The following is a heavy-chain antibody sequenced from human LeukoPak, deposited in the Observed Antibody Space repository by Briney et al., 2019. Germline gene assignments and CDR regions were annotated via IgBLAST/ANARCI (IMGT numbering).Heavy chain of an antibody. CDR2: IRSKAYGGTT. J-gene: IGHJ6*03. CDR1: GFTFSDAC. V-gene: IGHV3-49*04. D-gene: IGHD6-13*01. Sequence: GGSLRLSCIASGFTFSDACMSWVRQAPGKGLEWVGFIRSKAYGGTTEYAASVKGRFTISRDDSKSIAYLQMNSLKTEDTAVYYCTRAPSGRSSSWLGYYYYYYMDVWGKGTTVTVSS. CDR3: TRAPSGRSSSWLGYYYYYYMDV.